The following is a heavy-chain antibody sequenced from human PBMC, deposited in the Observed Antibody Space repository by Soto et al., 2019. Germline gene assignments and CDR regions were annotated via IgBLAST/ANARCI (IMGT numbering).Heavy chain of an antibody. J-gene: IGHJ6*02. V-gene: IGHV4-59*01. CDR1: GGSSSSYG. Sequence: SETLCLTCTVAGGSSSSYGWSWIRQKPGKGLEWIGYIYYSGSTNYNPSLKSRVTISVDTSKNQFSLKLSSVTAADTAVYYCARDRRRADIVVVPAASGYYYYGMDVWGQGTTVTVSS. CDR3: ARDRRRADIVVVPAASGYYYYGMDV. CDR2: IYYSGST. D-gene: IGHD2-2*01.